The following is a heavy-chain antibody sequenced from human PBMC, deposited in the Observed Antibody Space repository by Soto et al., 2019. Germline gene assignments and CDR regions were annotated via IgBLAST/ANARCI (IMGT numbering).Heavy chain of an antibody. J-gene: IGHJ1*01. CDR3: AKYSGSSSSEYFQH. CDR2: MSYDGSNK. D-gene: IGHD6-6*01. CDR1: GFTFSSYG. Sequence: GGSLRLSCAASGFTFSSYGMHWVRQAPGKGLEWVAVMSYDGSNKYYADSVKGRFTISRDNSKNTLYLQMNSLRAEDTAVYYCAKYSGSSSSEYFQHWGQGTLVTVSS. V-gene: IGHV3-30*18.